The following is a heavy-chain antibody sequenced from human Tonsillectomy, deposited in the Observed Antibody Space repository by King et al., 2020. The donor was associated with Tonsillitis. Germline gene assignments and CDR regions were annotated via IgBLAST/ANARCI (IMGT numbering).Heavy chain of an antibody. J-gene: IGHJ4*02. CDR3: ARTLSIVGATFDC. V-gene: IGHV1-2*04. D-gene: IGHD1-26*01. Sequence: VQLVESGAEVKKPGASVKVSCKASGYTFTGYYMHWVRQAPGQGLEWMGWINPNSGGTNYAQTFQGWVTMTRDTSISTAYMELSRLRSDDTAVYYCARTLSIVGATFDCWGQGTLVTVSS. CDR1: GYTFTGYY. CDR2: INPNSGGT.